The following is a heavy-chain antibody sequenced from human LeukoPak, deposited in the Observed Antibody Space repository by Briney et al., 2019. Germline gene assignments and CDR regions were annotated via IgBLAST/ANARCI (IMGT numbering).Heavy chain of an antibody. CDR2: IIPILGIA. CDR1: GGTYSSYA. J-gene: IGHJ4*02. D-gene: IGHD1-26*01. V-gene: IGHV1-69*04. Sequence: GASVKVSCKASGGTYSSYAISWVRQAPGQGLEWMGRIIPILGIANYAQKFQGRVTITADKSTSTAYMELSSLRSEDTAVYYCARGSRVLVGAEYFDYWGQGTLVTVSS. CDR3: ARGSRVLVGAEYFDY.